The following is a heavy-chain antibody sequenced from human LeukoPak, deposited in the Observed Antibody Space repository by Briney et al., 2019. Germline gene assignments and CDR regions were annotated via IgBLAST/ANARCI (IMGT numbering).Heavy chain of an antibody. CDR3: ARGTLTGDEGYYFDY. V-gene: IGHV4-31*03. CDR2: IYYSGST. D-gene: IGHD7-27*01. CDR1: GGSISSGGYY. Sequence: PSETLSLTCTVSGGSISSGGYYWSWIRQHPGKGLEWIGYIYYSGSTYYNPSLKSRVTISVDTSKNQFSLKLSSVTAADTAVYYCARGTLTGDEGYYFDYWGQGTLVTVSS. J-gene: IGHJ4*02.